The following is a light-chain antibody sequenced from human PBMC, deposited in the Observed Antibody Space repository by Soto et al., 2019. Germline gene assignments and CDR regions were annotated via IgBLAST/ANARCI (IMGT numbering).Light chain of an antibody. V-gene: IGKV3-20*01. CDR1: QSVASDC. CDR3: QQCGISRRT. CDR2: GAS. J-gene: IGKJ1*01. Sequence: ESALTQSQSTPYFSPXGRATLSCXXSQSVASDCLAWYRQRPGQAPRLLIYGASTRATGTPDRISGSGSGTDFTLTISRLEPEDFAVYYCQQCGISRRTFGQGTKVDIK.